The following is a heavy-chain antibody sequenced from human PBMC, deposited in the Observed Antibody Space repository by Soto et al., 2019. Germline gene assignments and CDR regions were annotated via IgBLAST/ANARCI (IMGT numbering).Heavy chain of an antibody. D-gene: IGHD4-17*01. CDR1: GFSFSTYA. V-gene: IGHV3-23*01. CDR3: AHPRGYGVFDAYDI. Sequence: LRLSCVASGFSFSTYAMSWVRQAPGKGLEWVSAISAGGSDTCYADSVKGRVTISRDNSIKTLFLQMSSLRTEDTAVYYCAHPRGYGVFDAYDIWGQGAMVTVS. J-gene: IGHJ3*02. CDR2: ISAGGSDT.